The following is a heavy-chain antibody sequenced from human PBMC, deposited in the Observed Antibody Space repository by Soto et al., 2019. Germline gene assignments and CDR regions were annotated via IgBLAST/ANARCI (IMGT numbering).Heavy chain of an antibody. CDR3: STRAYDTNGYYRFDP. D-gene: IGHD3-22*01. V-gene: IGHV4-34*01. CDR1: GGSFSGHS. J-gene: IGHJ5*01. Sequence: SATLSLTSAVYGGSFSGHSWTWIRQSPGKGLEWIGDINHSGRVNYSPSLKSRVTISLDTSKNQFSLTLSAVTAADTAMYYCSTRAYDTNGYYRFDPWGQGTLVTVSS. CDR2: INHSGRV.